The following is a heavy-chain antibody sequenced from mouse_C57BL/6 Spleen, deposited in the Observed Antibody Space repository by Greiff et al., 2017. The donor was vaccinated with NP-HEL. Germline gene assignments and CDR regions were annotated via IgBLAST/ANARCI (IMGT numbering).Heavy chain of an antibody. CDR1: GYTFTDYE. V-gene: IGHV1-15*01. D-gene: IGHD2-5*01. CDR3: TTYYSKKEYYFDY. Sequence: VQLQQSGAELVRPGASVTLSCKASGYTFTDYEMHWVKQTPVHGLEWIGAIAPETGGTAYNQKFKGKAILTADKSSSTAYMELRSLTSEDSAVYYCTTYYSKKEYYFDYWGQGTTLTVSS. J-gene: IGHJ2*01. CDR2: IAPETGGT.